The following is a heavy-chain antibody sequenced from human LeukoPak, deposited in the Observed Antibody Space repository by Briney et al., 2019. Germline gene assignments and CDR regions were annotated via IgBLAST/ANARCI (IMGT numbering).Heavy chain of an antibody. V-gene: IGHV7-4-1*02. J-gene: IGHJ3*02. CDR3: ASQYSSGWYASFDAFDI. CDR2: INTNTGNP. Sequence: ASVKVSCKASGYTFTGYYMHWVRQAPGQGLEWMGWINTNTGNPRYAQGFTGRFVFSLDTSVNTAYLQISSLKAEDTAVYYCASQYSSGWYASFDAFDIWGQGTLVTVSS. CDR1: GYTFTGYY. D-gene: IGHD6-19*01.